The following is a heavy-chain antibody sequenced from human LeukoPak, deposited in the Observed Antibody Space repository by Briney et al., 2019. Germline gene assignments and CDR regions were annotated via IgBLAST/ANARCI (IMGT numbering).Heavy chain of an antibody. Sequence: GRSLRPSCAASGFTFSTYSMHWVRQAPDKGLESVAVISQDGSTQYYAGSVQGRFTISRDNSENTLYLQLNSLRPEDTAVYYCSRDGEHGYNDIDYWGQGTLVTVSS. J-gene: IGHJ4*02. D-gene: IGHD5-24*01. V-gene: IGHV3-30-3*01. CDR2: ISQDGSTQ. CDR3: SRDGEHGYNDIDY. CDR1: GFTFSTYS.